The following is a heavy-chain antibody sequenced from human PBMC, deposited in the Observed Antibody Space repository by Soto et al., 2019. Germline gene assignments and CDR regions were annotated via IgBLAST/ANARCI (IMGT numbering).Heavy chain of an antibody. CDR2: INHSGST. V-gene: IGHV4-34*01. D-gene: IGHD5-12*01. J-gene: IGHJ4*02. Sequence: SETLSLTCAVYGGSFSGYYWSWIRQPPGKGLEWIGEINHSGSTNYNPSLKSRVTISVDTSKNQFSLKLSSVTAADTAVYYCAGGSLEMATKDFDYWGQGTLVTVSS. CDR1: GGSFSGYY. CDR3: AGGSLEMATKDFDY.